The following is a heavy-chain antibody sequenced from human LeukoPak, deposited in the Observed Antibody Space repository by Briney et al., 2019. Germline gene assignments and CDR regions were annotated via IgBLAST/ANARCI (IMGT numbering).Heavy chain of an antibody. J-gene: IGHJ3*02. V-gene: IGHV4-59*01. CDR1: GGSINYYY. CDR2: IYYSGST. CDR3: ARFLVIEAFDI. D-gene: IGHD2-21*01. Sequence: SETLSLTCTVSGGSINYYYWSWIRQPPGKGLEWIGYIYYSGSTNYNPSLKSRVTISVDTSKNQFSLKLSSVTAADTAVYYCARFLVIEAFDIWGQGTMVTVSS.